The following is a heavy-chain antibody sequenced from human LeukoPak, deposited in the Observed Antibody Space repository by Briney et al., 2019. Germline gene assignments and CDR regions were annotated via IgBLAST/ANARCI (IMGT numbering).Heavy chain of an antibody. CDR1: GYTFTGYY. V-gene: IGHV1-2*02. Sequence: GASVKVSCKASGYTFTGYYMHWVRQAPGQGLEWMGWINPNSGGTNYAQKFQGRVTMTRDRSISTAYMEVSRLRSDDTAVYYCARGFGVSNGSGSYYAGYWGQGTLVTVSS. D-gene: IGHD3-10*01. CDR3: ARGFGVSNGSGSYYAGY. J-gene: IGHJ4*02. CDR2: INPNSGGT.